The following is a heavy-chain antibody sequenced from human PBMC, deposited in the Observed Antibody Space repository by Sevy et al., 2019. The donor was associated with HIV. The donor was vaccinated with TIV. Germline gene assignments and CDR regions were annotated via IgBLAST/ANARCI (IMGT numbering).Heavy chain of an antibody. CDR3: ARYRGAGYPADHYFDH. D-gene: IGHD6-25*01. V-gene: IGHV3-21*06. J-gene: IGHJ4*02. CDR2: ISRDSTKV. Sequence: GGSLRLSCEASGFTFNGYTMDWVRQAPGKGLEWVASISRDSTKVYDGDSMRGRFTISRDNAKDSVYLHLTSLRVDDTGVYHCARYRGAGYPADHYFDHWGLRVLVTVSS. CDR1: GFTFNGYT.